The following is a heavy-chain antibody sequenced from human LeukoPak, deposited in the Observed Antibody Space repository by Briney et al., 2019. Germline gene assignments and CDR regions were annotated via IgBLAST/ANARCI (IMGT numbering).Heavy chain of an antibody. CDR3: ARVGTSGSSCTCFDS. CDR1: GFTFSGYW. Sequence: GGSLTLSCAASGFTFSGYWMHWARQPPGKGLVWVSCINSVGSYTIYADSVQVRFTISRDNAKNTLYLQMNSLRAEDTAVYYCARVGTSGSSCTCFDSWGQGTLVTVSS. D-gene: IGHD1-26*01. CDR2: INSVGSYT. V-gene: IGHV3-74*01. J-gene: IGHJ4*02.